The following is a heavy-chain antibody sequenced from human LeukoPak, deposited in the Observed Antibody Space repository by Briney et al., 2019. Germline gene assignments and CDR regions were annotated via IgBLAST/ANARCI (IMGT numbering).Heavy chain of an antibody. CDR2: IKSKTDGGTT. Sequence: GGSLRLSCAASGFTFSNAWMSWVRQAPGKGLEWVGRIKSKTDGGTTDYAAPVKGRFTISRDDSKNTLYLQMNSLKTEDTAVYYCTTEITMMMAVDYWGQGTLVTVSS. J-gene: IGHJ4*02. D-gene: IGHD3-22*01. V-gene: IGHV3-15*01. CDR3: TTEITMMMAVDY. CDR1: GFTFSNAW.